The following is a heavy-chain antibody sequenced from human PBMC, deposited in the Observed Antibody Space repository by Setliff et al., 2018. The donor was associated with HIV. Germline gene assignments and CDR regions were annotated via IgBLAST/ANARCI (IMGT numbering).Heavy chain of an antibody. Sequence: PSETLSLTCSVSGGSISDNKYYWSWIRQPPGKGLEWTGSIYHTGKTYYNSALKNRLTISVDTSKNQFSLELSSVTAADTAAYYGASRVYYYDESRSLREEGFVPWGQGTLVTVSS. V-gene: IGHV4-39*01. D-gene: IGHD3-22*01. J-gene: IGHJ5*02. CDR3: ASRVYYYDESRSLREEGFVP. CDR1: GGSISDNKYY. CDR2: IYHTGKT.